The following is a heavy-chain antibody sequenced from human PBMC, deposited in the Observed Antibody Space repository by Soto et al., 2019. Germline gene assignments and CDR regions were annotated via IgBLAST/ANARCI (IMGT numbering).Heavy chain of an antibody. J-gene: IGHJ5*02. CDR1: GFTFSSNS. Sequence: GGSLRLSCAASGFTFSSNSMKWVRQAPGKGLEWVSYISGSSSTIYYADSVKGRFTISRDNAKNSLYLQMNSLRDEDTAVYYCARDTGVITGSTSWDNWSDPWRHGSLVTVSS. CDR2: ISGSSSTI. V-gene: IGHV3-48*02. D-gene: IGHD1-7*01. CDR3: ARDTGVITGSTSWDNWSDP.